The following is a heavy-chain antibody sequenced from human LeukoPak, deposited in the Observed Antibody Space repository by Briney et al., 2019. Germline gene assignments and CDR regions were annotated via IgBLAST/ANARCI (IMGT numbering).Heavy chain of an antibody. CDR3: TRALSRGTNYYFDY. Sequence: PGGSLRLSCAASGLTFSSHDMHWVRQATGEGLEWVSAITTAGGTYYPGSVKGRFTISRENAKNSLYLQMNNLRAGDTAVYYCTRALSRGTNYYFDYWGQGTLVTVSS. CDR2: ITTAGGT. J-gene: IGHJ4*02. D-gene: IGHD3-10*01. V-gene: IGHV3-13*01. CDR1: GLTFSSHD.